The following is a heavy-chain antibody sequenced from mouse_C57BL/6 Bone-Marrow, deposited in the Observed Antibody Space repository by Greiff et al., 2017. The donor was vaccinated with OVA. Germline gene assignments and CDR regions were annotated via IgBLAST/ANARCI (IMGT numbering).Heavy chain of an antibody. CDR3: ERDERDGGILLDY. J-gene: IGHJ3*01. V-gene: IGHV5-4*01. D-gene: IGHD3-3*01. CDR2: ISAGGSYT. CDR1: GFTFSSYA. Sequence: EVMLVESGGGLVKPGGSLKLSCAASGFTFSSYAMSWVRQTPEKRLEWVATISAGGSYTYYPDNVKGRFTISRDNAKNNPYLQMSHLTSEDTDMDDGERDERDGGILLDYWGQGTLVTVSA.